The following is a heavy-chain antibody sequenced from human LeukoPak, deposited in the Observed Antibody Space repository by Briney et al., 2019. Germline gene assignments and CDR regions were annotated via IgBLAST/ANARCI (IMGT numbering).Heavy chain of an antibody. CDR3: ARSRGLIVGATGCDY. CDR1: GYTFTSYG. V-gene: IGHV1-18*01. CDR2: ISAYNGNT. D-gene: IGHD1-26*01. Sequence: ASVKVSCKASGYTFTSYGISWVRQAPGQGLEWMGWISAYNGNTNYAQKFQGRVTITADKSTSTAYMELSSLRSEDTAVYYCARSRGLIVGATGCDYWGQGTLVTVSS. J-gene: IGHJ4*02.